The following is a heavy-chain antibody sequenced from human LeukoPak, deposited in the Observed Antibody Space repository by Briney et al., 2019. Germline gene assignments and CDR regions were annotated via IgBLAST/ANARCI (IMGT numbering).Heavy chain of an antibody. CDR2: INHSGST. D-gene: IGHD3-22*01. J-gene: IGHJ4*02. V-gene: IGHV4-34*01. CDR3: ARRLGYYYDSSGYYY. Sequence: SETLSLTCAVYGGSFSGYYWSCIRQSPGKGLEWIGEINHSGSTNYNPSLKSRVTISVDTSKNQFSLKLSSVTAADTAVYYCARRLGYYYDSSGYYYWGQGTLVTVSS. CDR1: GGSFSGYY.